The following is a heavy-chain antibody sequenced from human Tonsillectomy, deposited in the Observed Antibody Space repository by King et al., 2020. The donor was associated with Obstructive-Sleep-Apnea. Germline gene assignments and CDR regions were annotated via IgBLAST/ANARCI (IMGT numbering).Heavy chain of an antibody. CDR1: GFTFISYA. V-gene: IGHV3-30*04. J-gene: IGHJ4*02. D-gene: IGHD3-10*01. CDR2: ISYDESKK. Sequence: VQLVESGGRVVQPGRSLRLSCAASGFTFISYAMHWVRQAPGKGLEWVAVISYDESKKCYADSVKGRFTISGDNSKNTLYLQLNSLRPGDTAVYYCARDSTERVYYYGSGSYYLFDYWGQGTLVAVSS. CDR3: ARDSTERVYYYGSGSYYLFDY.